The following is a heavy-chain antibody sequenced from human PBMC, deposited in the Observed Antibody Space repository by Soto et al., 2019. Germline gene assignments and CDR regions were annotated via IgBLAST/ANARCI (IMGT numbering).Heavy chain of an antibody. Sequence: ASVKVSCKASGYTFTSYGISWVRQAPGQGLEWMGWISAYNGNTNYAQKLQGRVTMTTDTSTSTAYMELRSLRSDDTAVYYCARDPGRYNWNYPPGMDVWGQGTTVTVSS. CDR2: ISAYNGNT. CDR1: GYTFTSYG. J-gene: IGHJ6*02. V-gene: IGHV1-18*01. D-gene: IGHD1-7*01. CDR3: ARDPGRYNWNYPPGMDV.